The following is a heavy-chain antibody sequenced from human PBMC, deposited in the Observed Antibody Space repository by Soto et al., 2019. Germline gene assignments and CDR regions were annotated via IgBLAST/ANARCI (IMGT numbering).Heavy chain of an antibody. CDR3: ARDQVGASSFDY. V-gene: IGHV1-69*08. Sequence: QVQLVQSGAELRKPGSAVKLSCKASGGTFSNSPISWVRQIPGQGPEWMGRIIPSPARTIYSRKFRGRVTLXAXXSTQTGYMTLSSLTTEDSGVYYCARDQVGASSFDYWGQGTRVTVSS. CDR1: GGTFSNSP. CDR2: IIPSPART. J-gene: IGHJ4*02. D-gene: IGHD1-26*01.